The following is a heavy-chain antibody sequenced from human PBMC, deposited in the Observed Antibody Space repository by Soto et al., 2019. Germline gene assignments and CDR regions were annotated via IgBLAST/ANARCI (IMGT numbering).Heavy chain of an antibody. CDR1: GFTFNNYA. Sequence: PGGSLRLSCAASGFTFNNYAMNWVRQAPGKGLEWVSAISGSGGSTYYADSVKGRFTISRDNSKNTLFLQMNSLRAEDTAVYYCAKERRLEYSGYGFDYWGQGTLVTVSS. V-gene: IGHV3-23*01. J-gene: IGHJ4*02. D-gene: IGHD5-12*01. CDR3: AKERRLEYSGYGFDY. CDR2: ISGSGGST.